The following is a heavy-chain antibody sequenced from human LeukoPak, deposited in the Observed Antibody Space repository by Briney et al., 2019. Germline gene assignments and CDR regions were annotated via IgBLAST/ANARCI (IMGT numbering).Heavy chain of an antibody. V-gene: IGHV3-21*01. CDR3: ARGSGITEGNYGMDV. CDR2: ISSSSSYI. Sequence: GGSLRLSSAASGFTFSGYSMNWVRQAPGKGLEWVSSISSSSSYIYYADSVKGRFTISRDNAKNSLYLQMNSLRAEDTAVYYCARGSGITEGNYGMDVWGQGTTVTVSS. J-gene: IGHJ6*02. CDR1: GFTFSGYS. D-gene: IGHD3-10*01.